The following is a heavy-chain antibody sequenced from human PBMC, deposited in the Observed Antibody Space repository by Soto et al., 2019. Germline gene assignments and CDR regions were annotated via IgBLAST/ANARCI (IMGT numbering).Heavy chain of an antibody. J-gene: IGHJ4*02. D-gene: IGHD7-27*01. CDR3: ATLGWGKAFGY. CDR1: GFFFSAYC. Sequence: GGSLRLSCAASGFFFSAYCMSWVRQAPGKGLEWVASIKQDGSETYYLDSVKGRFTVSRDNSENTLYLQMNSLTTEDTAVYYCATLGWGKAFGYWGQGKLVTVSS. CDR2: IKQDGSET. V-gene: IGHV3-7*01.